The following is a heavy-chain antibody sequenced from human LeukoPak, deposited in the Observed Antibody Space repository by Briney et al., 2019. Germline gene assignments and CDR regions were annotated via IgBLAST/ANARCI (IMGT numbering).Heavy chain of an antibody. CDR3: ARRYSGSYYVVDY. CDR2: IYPGDSDT. J-gene: IGHJ4*02. D-gene: IGHD1-26*01. Sequence: GESLKISCKGSGYXFTSYWIGWVRQMPGKGLEWLGFIYPGDSDTRYSPSFQGQVTISADKSISTAYLQWSSLKASDTAMYYCARRYSGSYYVVDYWGQGTLVTVSS. CDR1: GYXFTSYW. V-gene: IGHV5-51*01.